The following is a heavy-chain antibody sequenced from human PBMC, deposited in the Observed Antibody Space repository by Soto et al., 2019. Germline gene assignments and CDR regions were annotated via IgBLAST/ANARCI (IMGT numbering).Heavy chain of an antibody. V-gene: IGHV1-18*01. CDR2: ISAYNGNT. CDR3: ARDYSRGSYYNVVASDY. D-gene: IGHD3-10*01. J-gene: IGHJ4*02. CDR1: GYTFTSYG. Sequence: GASVKVSCKASGYTFTSYGISWVRQAPGQGLEWMGWISAYNGNTNYAQKLQGRVTMTTDTSTSTAYMELRSLRSDDTAVYYCARDYSRGSYYNVVASDYWGQGTLVTVSS.